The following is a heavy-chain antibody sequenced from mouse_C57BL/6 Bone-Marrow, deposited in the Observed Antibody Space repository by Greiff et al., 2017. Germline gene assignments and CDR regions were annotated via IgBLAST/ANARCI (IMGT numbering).Heavy chain of an antibody. V-gene: IGHV1-4*01. D-gene: IGHD2-3*01. Sequence: QVQLKESGAELARPGASVKMSCKASGYTFTSYTMNWVKQRPGQGLEWIGYINPSSGYTKYNQKFKDKATLTADKSSSTAYMQLSSLTSEDSAVYYCARLGDGYYRYAMDYWGQGTSVTVSS. CDR1: GYTFTSYT. CDR3: ARLGDGYYRYAMDY. J-gene: IGHJ4*01. CDR2: INPSSGYT.